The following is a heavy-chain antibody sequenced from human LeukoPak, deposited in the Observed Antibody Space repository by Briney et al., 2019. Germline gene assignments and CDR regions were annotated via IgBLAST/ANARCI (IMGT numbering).Heavy chain of an antibody. CDR1: GGTVSSYA. J-gene: IGHJ5*02. CDR2: IIPIFGTA. D-gene: IGHD2-2*01. V-gene: IGHV1-69*01. Sequence: SVKVSCKASGGTVSSYAISWVRQAPGQGLEWMGGIIPIFGTANYAQKFQGRVTITADEYTSTAYMELSSLRSEDTVVYYCATVVPASTNWFDPWGERALVTVSS. CDR3: ATVVPASTNWFDP.